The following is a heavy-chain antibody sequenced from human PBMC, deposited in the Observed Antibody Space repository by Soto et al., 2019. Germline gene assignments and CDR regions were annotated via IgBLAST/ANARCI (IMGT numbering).Heavy chain of an antibody. J-gene: IGHJ5*02. CDR1: GFTFSTYA. D-gene: IGHD5-18*01. CDR2: VTGSGSNT. V-gene: IGHV3-23*01. CDR3: AKAWTTMVPDT. Sequence: GSLRLSCAASGFTFSTYAMSWVRQAPGWGLEWVSTVTGSGSNTYYADSVKGRFTISRDNSKNTLYLQMNSLRAEDTALYYCAKAWTTMVPDTWGQGTLVTVSS.